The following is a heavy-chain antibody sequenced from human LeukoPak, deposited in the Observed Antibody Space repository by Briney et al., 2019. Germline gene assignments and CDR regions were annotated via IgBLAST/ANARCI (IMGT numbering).Heavy chain of an antibody. J-gene: IGHJ4*02. CDR3: ARDTYFSKGYFDY. Sequence: SETLSLTCTVSGGSISSYYWSWIRQPPGKGLEWIGYIYYSGSTNYNPSLKSRVTISVDTSKNQFSLKLSSVTAADTAVYYCARDTYFSKGYFDYWGQGTLVTVSS. CDR1: GGSISSYY. V-gene: IGHV4-59*12. D-gene: IGHD1-26*01. CDR2: IYYSGST.